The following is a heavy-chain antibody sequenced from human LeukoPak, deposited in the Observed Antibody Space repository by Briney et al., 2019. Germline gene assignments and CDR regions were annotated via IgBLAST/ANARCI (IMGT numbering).Heavy chain of an antibody. D-gene: IGHD2-15*01. CDR2: ISRGGDVA. CDR3: AARPGEVAVPYDY. V-gene: IGHV3-23*01. J-gene: IGHJ4*02. CDR1: GFTFSTYA. Sequence: GGSLRLSCAASGFTFSTYAMTWVRQAPGKGLVWVSLISRGGDVAYYADSVKGRFTISRDSSKNTLYLQMHSLRAEDTAVYYCAARPGEVAVPYDYWGQGTLVTVSS.